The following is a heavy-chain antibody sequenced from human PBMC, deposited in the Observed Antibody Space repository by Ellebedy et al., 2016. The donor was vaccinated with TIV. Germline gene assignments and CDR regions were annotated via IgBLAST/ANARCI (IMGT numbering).Heavy chain of an antibody. CDR3: ARTYYYDSSGYPLFDY. V-gene: IGHV4-34*01. Sequence: SETLSLTCAVYGGSFSGYFWSWIRQPPGKGLEWIGEINHSGTTNYNPSLKSRVTISVDTSNNQFSLKLSSVTAADTAVYYCARTYYYDSSGYPLFDYWGQGTLVTVSS. J-gene: IGHJ4*02. CDR2: INHSGTT. CDR1: GGSFSGYF. D-gene: IGHD3-22*01.